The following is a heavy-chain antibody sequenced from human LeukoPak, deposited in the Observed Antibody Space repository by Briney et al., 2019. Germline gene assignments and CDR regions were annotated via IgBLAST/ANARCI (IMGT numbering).Heavy chain of an antibody. Sequence: SETLSLTCSVSGDSISTSSYYWGWIRQPPGKGLEWIGTIYYSGSTYYNPSLTSRVTISVDTSKNQFSLKLSSVTAADTAVYYCAGPPDYYDDAFDIWGQGKMVTVSS. CDR1: GDSISTSSYY. CDR3: AGPPDYYDDAFDI. V-gene: IGHV4-39*07. CDR2: IYYSGST. D-gene: IGHD3-22*01. J-gene: IGHJ3*02.